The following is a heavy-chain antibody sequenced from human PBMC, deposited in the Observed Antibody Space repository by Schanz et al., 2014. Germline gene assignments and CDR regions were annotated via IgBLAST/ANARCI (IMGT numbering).Heavy chain of an antibody. CDR2: ISASGDST. CDR1: GFTFSSYV. J-gene: IGHJ6*02. V-gene: IGHV3-23*04. CDR3: ARRVPYSFGLDV. Sequence: VQLVESGGGVVQPGRSLRLSCAVSGFTFSSYVMNWVRQAPGRGLEWVSFISASGDSTSYADSVKGRFTISRDNSKNTLYLQMNSLRDEDTAMYYCARRVPYSFGLDVWGQGATVTVSS. D-gene: IGHD1-1*01.